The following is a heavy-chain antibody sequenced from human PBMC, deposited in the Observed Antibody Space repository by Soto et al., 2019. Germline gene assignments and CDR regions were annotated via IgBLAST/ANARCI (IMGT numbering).Heavy chain of an antibody. CDR2: VSDTGNT. J-gene: IGHJ6*03. D-gene: IGHD3-10*01. CDR1: GGSLDDYY. CDR3: ARGNFMLRVGRDYLYMEV. Sequence: QVQLRESGPGLVKPSETLSLTCTVSGGSLDDYYWSWIRQPPGKGLEWIGYVSDTGNTKSNPPLQSRVTMSMETSKSHFSLRMGSMAAADTAVFYCARGNFMLRVGRDYLYMEVWGEGIAVSVSS. V-gene: IGHV4-59*01.